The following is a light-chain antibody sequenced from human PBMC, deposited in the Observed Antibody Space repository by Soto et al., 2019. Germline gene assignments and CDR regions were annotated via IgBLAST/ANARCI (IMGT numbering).Light chain of an antibody. J-gene: IGLJ3*02. CDR1: TGGVTSGHY. CDR3: FLSQSGDRL. Sequence: QAVVTQEPSVTVSPGGTVTLTCGSSTGGVTSGHYPYWIQQKPGQAPRTLIYDTYDKHSWTPVRFSGSLLESKAALTLSGAQPEDEADYYCFLSQSGDRLFGGGTKVTVL. V-gene: IGLV7-46*01. CDR2: DTY.